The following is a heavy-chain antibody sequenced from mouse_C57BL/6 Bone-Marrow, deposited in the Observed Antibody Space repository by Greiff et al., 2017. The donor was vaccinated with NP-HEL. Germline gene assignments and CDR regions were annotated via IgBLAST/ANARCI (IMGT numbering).Heavy chain of an antibody. Sequence: EVQLVESGGGLVQPGGSLSLSCAASGFTFTDYYMSWVRQPPGKALEWLGFIRNKANGYTTEYSASVKGRFTISRDNSQSILYLQMNALRAEDSATYYCARRYYGSSLYYAMDYWGQGTSVTVSS. CDR1: GFTFTDYY. V-gene: IGHV7-3*01. CDR3: ARRYYGSSLYYAMDY. CDR2: IRNKANGYTT. J-gene: IGHJ4*01. D-gene: IGHD1-1*01.